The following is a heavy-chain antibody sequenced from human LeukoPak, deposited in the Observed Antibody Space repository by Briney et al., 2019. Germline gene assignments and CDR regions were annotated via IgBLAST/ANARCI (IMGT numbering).Heavy chain of an antibody. J-gene: IGHJ4*02. CDR3: ASHSSYSLLGY. D-gene: IGHD6-19*01. Sequence: PGGSLRLSCVASGSPFITNWMSWVRQAPGKGLEWVGRIKGKGDGGKTDYAAPVKGRFLISRDDSKDTLYLQMNSLKTEDTAVYFCASHSSYSLLGYWGQGTLVTVSS. V-gene: IGHV3-15*01. CDR1: GSPFITNW. CDR2: IKGKGDGGKT.